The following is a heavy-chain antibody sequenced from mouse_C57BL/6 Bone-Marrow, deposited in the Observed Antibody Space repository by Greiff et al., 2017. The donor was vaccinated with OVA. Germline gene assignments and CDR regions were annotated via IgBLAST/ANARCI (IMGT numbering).Heavy chain of an antibody. J-gene: IGHJ4*01. CDR2: ISSGSSTI. D-gene: IGHD4-1*01. Sequence: EVKVEESGGGLVKPGGSLKLSCAASGFTFSDYGMHWVRQAPEKGLEWVAYISSGSSTIYYADTVKGRFTISRDNAKNTLFLQMTSLRSEDTAMYYCARGANWGAMDYWGQGTSVTVSS. V-gene: IGHV5-17*01. CDR1: GFTFSDYG. CDR3: ARGANWGAMDY.